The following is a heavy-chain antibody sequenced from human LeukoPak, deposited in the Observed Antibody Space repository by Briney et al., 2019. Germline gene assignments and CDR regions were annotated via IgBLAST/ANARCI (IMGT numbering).Heavy chain of an antibody. CDR2: INHSGST. J-gene: IGHJ5*02. CDR1: GGSFSGYY. CDR3: ARGLTDYYYGSGSYYNWFDP. Sequence: PSETLSLTCAVYGGSFSGYYWSWIRQPPGKGLEWIGEINHSGSTNYNPSLKSRVTISVDTSKNQFSLRLSSVTAADTTVYYCARGLTDYYYGSGSYYNWFDPWGQGTLVTVSS. D-gene: IGHD3-10*01. V-gene: IGHV4-34*01.